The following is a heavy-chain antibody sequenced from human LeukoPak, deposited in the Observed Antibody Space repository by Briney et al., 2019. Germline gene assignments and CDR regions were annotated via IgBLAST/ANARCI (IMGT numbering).Heavy chain of an antibody. CDR3: ARLTYCSGGSCHYYFDY. J-gene: IGHJ4*02. CDR2: INYSGST. V-gene: IGHV4-59*08. Sequence: SETLSLTCTVSGGSISGYYWSWIRQPPGKGLEWIGYINYSGSTNYNPSLKSRVSISVDTSKNQFSLKLSSVTAADTAVYYCARLTYCSGGSCHYYFDYWGQGTLVTVSS. D-gene: IGHD2-15*01. CDR1: GGSISGYY.